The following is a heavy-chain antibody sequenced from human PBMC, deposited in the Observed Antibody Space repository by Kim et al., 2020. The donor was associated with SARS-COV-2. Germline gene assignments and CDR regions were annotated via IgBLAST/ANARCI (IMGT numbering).Heavy chain of an antibody. D-gene: IGHD3-22*01. CDR1: GFTFSSYA. Sequence: GGSLRLSCAASGFTFSSYAMHWVRQAPGKGLEWVAVIWYDGSNKYYADSVKGRFTISRDNSKNTLYLQMNSLRAEDTAVYYCAKDPLYYYDSSGDYYFDYWGQGTLVTVSS. V-gene: IGHV3-33*06. CDR3: AKDPLYYYDSSGDYYFDY. CDR2: IWYDGSNK. J-gene: IGHJ4*02.